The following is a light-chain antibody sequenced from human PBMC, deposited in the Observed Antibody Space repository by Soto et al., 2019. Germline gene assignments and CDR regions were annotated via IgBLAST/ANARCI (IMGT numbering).Light chain of an antibody. CDR1: QSISSY. J-gene: IGKJ2*01. V-gene: IGKV1-39*01. Sequence: DIQMTQSPSSLSASVGDRVTITCRASQSISSYLNWYQQKPGKAPKLLIYAASSLQSGVPSRFSGSGSGTDFTLTISSLQPEDFVTYHCQQSYSTQYTFGQGTKLEIK. CDR2: AAS. CDR3: QQSYSTQYT.